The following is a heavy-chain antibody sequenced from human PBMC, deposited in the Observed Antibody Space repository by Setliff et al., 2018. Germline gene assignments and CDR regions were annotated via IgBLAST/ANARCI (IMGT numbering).Heavy chain of an antibody. CDR2: IYSTGST. J-gene: IGHJ4*02. D-gene: IGHD3-3*01. CDR3: ARDRGGTYNFWSGYFDY. Sequence: PSETLSLTCTVSGDSIYIQFWSCVRQPPGKGLQWIGYIYSTGSTNYNPSLKSRVTISVDTSKNQYSLKLSSVTASDTAVYYCARDRGGTYNFWSGYFDYWGRGTLVTVSS. V-gene: IGHV4-59*11. CDR1: GDSIYIQF.